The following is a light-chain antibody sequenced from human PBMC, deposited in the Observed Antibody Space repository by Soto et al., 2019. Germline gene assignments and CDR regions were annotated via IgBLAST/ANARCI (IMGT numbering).Light chain of an antibody. CDR1: QSVSSY. V-gene: IGKV3-11*01. CDR3: QQRSNWPTIT. Sequence: EIVLTQSPATLSLSPGERDTLSCRASQSVSSYLAWYQQKPGQAPRLIXYDASNRANGIPARFSGSGSGTDLTLTISSLEPEDFAVYYCQQRSNWPTITFGQGTRLEIK. J-gene: IGKJ5*01. CDR2: DAS.